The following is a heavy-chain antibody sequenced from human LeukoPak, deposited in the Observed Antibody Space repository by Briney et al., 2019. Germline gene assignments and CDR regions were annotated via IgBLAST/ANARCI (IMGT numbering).Heavy chain of an antibody. D-gene: IGHD3-22*01. Sequence: GGSLRLSCAASGFTFSSYAMHWVRQAPGKGLEWVAVISYDGSNKYYADSVKGRFTISRDNSKNTLYLQMNSLRAEDTAVYYCAKDNYYDSSGYCGYWGQGTLVTVSS. J-gene: IGHJ4*02. V-gene: IGHV3-30-3*01. CDR3: AKDNYYDSSGYCGY. CDR2: ISYDGSNK. CDR1: GFTFSSYA.